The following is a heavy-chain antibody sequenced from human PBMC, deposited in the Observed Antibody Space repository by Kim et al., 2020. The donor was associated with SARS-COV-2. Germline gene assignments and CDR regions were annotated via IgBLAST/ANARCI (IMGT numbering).Heavy chain of an antibody. CDR2: IYFSGTT. CDR1: GGSISSYY. D-gene: IGHD6-19*01. V-gene: IGHV4-59*08. J-gene: IGHJ4*02. CDR3: ARLQGGSAWPLFDY. Sequence: SETLSLTCTVSGGSISSYYWSCIRQPPGKGLEWIGYIYFSGTTNYSPSLKSRVTMSVDTSKNQFSLKLRSVTAADTAVYYCARLQGGSAWPLFDYWGQGT.